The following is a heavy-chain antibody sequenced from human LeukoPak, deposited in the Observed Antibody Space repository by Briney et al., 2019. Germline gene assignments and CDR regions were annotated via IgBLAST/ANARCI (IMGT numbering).Heavy chain of an antibody. Sequence: GGSLRLSCAASGFSVSSNYMSWVRQVPGTGLEWLSIIHSGGNTYYADSVKGRFAISRDNSQNTLFLQMNSLRVEDTAVYSCARVSLSSRDYFDFWGQGTLVTVSS. CDR3: ARVSLSSRDYFDF. J-gene: IGHJ4*02. CDR2: IHSGGNT. CDR1: GFSVSSNY. V-gene: IGHV3-53*01. D-gene: IGHD6-19*01.